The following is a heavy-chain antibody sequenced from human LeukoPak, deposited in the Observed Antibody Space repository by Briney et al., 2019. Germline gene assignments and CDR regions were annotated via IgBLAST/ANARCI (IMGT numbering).Heavy chain of an antibody. CDR2: MNPNSGNT. CDR1: GYTFTSYD. Sequence: GASVKVSCKASGYTFTSYDINWVRQATGQGLEWMGWMNPNSGNTGYAQKFQGRVTLTRNTSISTAYMELSSLRAEDTAVYYCARDPYYTYYYDSLNLDYYYYYMDVWGKGTTVTVSS. D-gene: IGHD3-22*01. J-gene: IGHJ6*03. CDR3: ARDPYYTYYYDSLNLDYYYYYMDV. V-gene: IGHV1-8*01.